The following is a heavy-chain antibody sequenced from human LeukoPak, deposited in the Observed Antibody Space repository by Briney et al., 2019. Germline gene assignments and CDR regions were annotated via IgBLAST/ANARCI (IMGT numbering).Heavy chain of an antibody. V-gene: IGHV4-34*01. CDR3: ASVPFRDGHLPNYFDY. D-gene: IGHD2-8*01. J-gene: IGHJ4*02. CDR2: INHSGST. CDR1: GGSFSDYY. Sequence: SETLCLTCAVYGGSFSDYYWSWIRQPPGKGLEWIGEINHSGSTNYNPSLKSRVTISVDTSKKQFSLKLRSVTAADTAVYYCASVPFRDGHLPNYFDYWGQGTLVTVSS.